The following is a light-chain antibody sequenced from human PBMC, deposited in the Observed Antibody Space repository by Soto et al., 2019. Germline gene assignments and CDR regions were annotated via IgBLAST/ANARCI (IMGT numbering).Light chain of an antibody. Sequence: EIVLTQSPATPSSSPGDSATLSCRATRSVSSYLAWYQQKPGQAPRLLIYDASSRPTDIPARFSGSGSGTDFTLTISSLEPEDFALYYCQQRSNWPITFGQGTRLAIK. CDR2: DAS. V-gene: IGKV3-11*01. J-gene: IGKJ5*01. CDR3: QQRSNWPIT. CDR1: RSVSSY.